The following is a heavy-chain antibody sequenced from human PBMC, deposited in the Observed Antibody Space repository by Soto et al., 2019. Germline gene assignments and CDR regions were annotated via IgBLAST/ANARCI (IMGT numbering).Heavy chain of an antibody. Sequence: GGSLRLSCAASGFTFSSYAMSWVRQAPGKWLEWVSAISGSGGSTYYADSVKGRFTISRDNSKNTLYLQMNSLRAEDTAVYYCAKGFEYSSSGNGYWGQGXLVTVHS. D-gene: IGHD6-6*01. J-gene: IGHJ4*02. CDR2: ISGSGGST. V-gene: IGHV3-23*01. CDR1: GFTFSSYA. CDR3: AKGFEYSSSGNGY.